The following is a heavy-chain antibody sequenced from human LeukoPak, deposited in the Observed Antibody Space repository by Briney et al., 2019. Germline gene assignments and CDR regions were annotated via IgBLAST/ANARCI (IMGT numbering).Heavy chain of an antibody. CDR3: AKDGSYYGSGSYLDY. CDR2: IRYDGSNK. J-gene: IGHJ4*02. D-gene: IGHD3-10*01. CDR1: GFTFSSYA. Sequence: PGGSLRLSCAASGFTFSSYAMHWVRQAPGKGLEWVAFIRYDGSNKYYADSVKGRFTISRDNSKNMLYLQMNSLRAEDTAVYYCAKDGSYYGSGSYLDYWGQGTLVTVSS. V-gene: IGHV3-30*02.